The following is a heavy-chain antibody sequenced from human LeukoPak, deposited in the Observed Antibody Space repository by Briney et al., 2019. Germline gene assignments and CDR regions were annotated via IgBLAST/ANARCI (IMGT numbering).Heavy chain of an antibody. J-gene: IGHJ4*02. CDR2: IYYSGST. CDR1: GFTFGSYA. Sequence: GSLRLSCAASGFTFGSYAMSWIRQPPGKGLEWIGYIYYSGSTNYNPSLKSRVTISVDTSKNQFSLKLSSVTAADTAVYYCARVTPPLLYFDYWGQGTLVTVSS. V-gene: IGHV4-59*01. CDR3: ARVTPPLLYFDY. D-gene: IGHD2-8*02.